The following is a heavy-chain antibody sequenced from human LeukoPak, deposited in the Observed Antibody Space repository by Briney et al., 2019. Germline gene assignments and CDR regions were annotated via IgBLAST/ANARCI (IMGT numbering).Heavy chain of an antibody. J-gene: IGHJ4*02. D-gene: IGHD6-13*01. CDR3: ARVPGIAAAGGGGY. CDR2: INAGNGNT. CDR1: GYTFTSYA. V-gene: IGHV1-3*01. Sequence: ASVKVSCKASGYTFTSYAMHWVRQAPGQRLEWMGWINAGNGNTKYSQKFQGRVTITRDTSASTAYMELSSLRSEDTAVYYCARVPGIAAAGGGGYWGQGTLVTVSS.